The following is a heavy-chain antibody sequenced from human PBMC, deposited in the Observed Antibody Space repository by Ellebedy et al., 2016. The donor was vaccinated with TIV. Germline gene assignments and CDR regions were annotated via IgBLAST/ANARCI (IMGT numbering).Heavy chain of an antibody. D-gene: IGHD1-26*01. CDR3: ARGSPWDFDY. CDR1: RFTFSSYG. Sequence: GESLKISXAASRFTFSSYGMSWVRQAPGKGLEWVSATSGSGANTYYAESVKGRFTISRDNSKNTLYLQMNSLRAEDTAVYYCARGSPWDFDYWGQGTLVTVSS. J-gene: IGHJ4*02. V-gene: IGHV3-23*01. CDR2: TSGSGANT.